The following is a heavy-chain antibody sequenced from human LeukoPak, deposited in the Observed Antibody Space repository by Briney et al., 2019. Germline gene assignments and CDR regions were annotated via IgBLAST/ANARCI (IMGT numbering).Heavy chain of an antibody. CDR1: GLTFRNYG. J-gene: IGHJ4*02. CDR2: INPDGATT. CDR3: VRLLDVDY. D-gene: IGHD1-1*01. V-gene: IGHV3-74*01. Sequence: RTGGSLRLSGAASGLTFRNYGRPWVRQPPGKGLGGVSSINPDGATTGYAGSVKGRFTISRDNAKNMVYLQMDSLRAEDTAVYYCVRLLDVDYWGQGTLVTVSS.